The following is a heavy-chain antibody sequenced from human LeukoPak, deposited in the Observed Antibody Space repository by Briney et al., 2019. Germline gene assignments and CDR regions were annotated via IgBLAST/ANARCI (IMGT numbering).Heavy chain of an antibody. V-gene: IGHV4-4*02. Sequence: SGTLSLTCAVSGGSISSSNWWSWVRQPPGKGLEWIGEIYHSGSTNYNPSLKSRVTISVDKSKNQFSLKLSSVTAADTAVYYCATTFHYYYDSSGYPDAFDIWGQGTMVTVSS. CDR1: GGSISSSNW. D-gene: IGHD3-22*01. CDR2: IYHSGST. CDR3: ATTFHYYYDSSGYPDAFDI. J-gene: IGHJ3*02.